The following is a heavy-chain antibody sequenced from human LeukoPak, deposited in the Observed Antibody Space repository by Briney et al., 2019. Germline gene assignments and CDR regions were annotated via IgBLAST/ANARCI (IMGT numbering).Heavy chain of an antibody. D-gene: IGHD3-10*01. Sequence: GGSLRLSCAASGFTFSSYEMNWVRQAPGKGLEWVSYISSSGSTIYYADSVKGRFTVSRDNAKNTLYLQLSSLRAEDTAVYYWARGGRFGELSSSLWGQGTLVTVSS. CDR2: ISSSGSTI. CDR1: GFTFSSYE. J-gene: IGHJ4*02. V-gene: IGHV3-48*03. CDR3: ARGGRFGELSSSL.